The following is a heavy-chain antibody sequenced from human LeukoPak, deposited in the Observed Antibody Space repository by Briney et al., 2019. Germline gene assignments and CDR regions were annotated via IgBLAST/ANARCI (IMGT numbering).Heavy chain of an antibody. CDR2: ISHDGSNK. CDR3: ARDLSLNYDILTAYGMDV. V-gene: IGHV3-30-3*01. J-gene: IGHJ6*02. D-gene: IGHD3-9*01. Sequence: GGSLRLSCAASGFTFSSYAMHWVRQAPGKGLEWVAVISHDGSNKYYADSVKGRFTIFRDNSKNTLYLQMNSLRAEDTAVYYCARDLSLNYDILTAYGMDVWGQGTTVTVSS. CDR1: GFTFSSYA.